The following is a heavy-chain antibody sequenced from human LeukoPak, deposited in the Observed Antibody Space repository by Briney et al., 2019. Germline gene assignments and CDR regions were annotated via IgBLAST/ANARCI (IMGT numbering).Heavy chain of an antibody. D-gene: IGHD3-10*01. CDR1: GGSFSGYS. CDR2: INHSGST. V-gene: IGHV4-34*01. Sequence: LETLSLTCAVYGGSFSGYSWSWIRQPPGKGLEWIGEINHSGSTNYNPSLKSRVTISVDTSKNQSSLRLSSVTAADTAVYYCARQSPAMVRGVITPYYYYYYMDVWGKGTTVTISS. J-gene: IGHJ6*03. CDR3: ARQSPAMVRGVITPYYYYYYMDV.